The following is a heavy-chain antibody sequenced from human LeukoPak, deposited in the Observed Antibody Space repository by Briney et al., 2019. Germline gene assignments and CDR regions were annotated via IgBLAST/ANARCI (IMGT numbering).Heavy chain of an antibody. Sequence: GGSLRLSCTAPGFTFGDYGMSWVRQAPGKGLEWVGFIRSKAYGGTTEYAASVKGRFTISRDDSKTIAYLQMNSLKTEDTAVYYCTGSFGELTFFDQWGQGTQVTVSS. CDR3: TGSFGELTFFDQ. CDR1: GFTFGDYG. D-gene: IGHD3-10*01. CDR2: IRSKAYGGTT. V-gene: IGHV3-49*04. J-gene: IGHJ4*02.